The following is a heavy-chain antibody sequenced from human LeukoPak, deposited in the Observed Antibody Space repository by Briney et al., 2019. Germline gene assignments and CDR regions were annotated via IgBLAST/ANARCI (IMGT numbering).Heavy chain of an antibody. CDR3: ARVIGYDLGTNWFDP. Sequence: SETLSLTCSVSGDSITSYYWSWIRQPPGKGLEWIGYIYYSGSTKYSSSLKSRVTISVDTSKNQFSLKLSSVTAADTAVYYCARVIGYDLGTNWFDPWGQGTLVTVSS. J-gene: IGHJ5*02. D-gene: IGHD3-22*01. CDR2: IYYSGST. CDR1: GDSITSYY. V-gene: IGHV4-59*08.